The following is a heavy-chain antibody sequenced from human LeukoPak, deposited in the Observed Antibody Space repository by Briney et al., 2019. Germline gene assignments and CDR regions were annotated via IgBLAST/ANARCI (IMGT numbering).Heavy chain of an antibody. V-gene: IGHV5-51*01. D-gene: IGHD2-2*01. Sequence: GESLQISCKGSGYSFTSYWIGWVRPMPGKGLEWMGSIYPGDSDTRYSPPSQGQVTISADKSISTAYLQWSSLKASDTAMYYCARQGCSSTSCYSPYNWFDPWGQGTLVTVSS. CDR1: GYSFTSYW. CDR3: ARQGCSSTSCYSPYNWFDP. J-gene: IGHJ5*02. CDR2: IYPGDSDT.